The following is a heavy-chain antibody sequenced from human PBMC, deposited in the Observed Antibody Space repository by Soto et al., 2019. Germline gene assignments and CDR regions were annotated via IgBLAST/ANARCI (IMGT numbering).Heavy chain of an antibody. CDR1: GGSFSGYY. CDR3: ARGRNWRTYNWFDP. Sequence: QVQLQQWGAGLLKPSETLSLTCAVYGGSFSGYYWSWIRQPPGKGLEWIGEINHSGSTNYNPPLKSRVTISVDTSKNQFSLKLSSVTAADTAVYYCARGRNWRTYNWFDPWGQGTLVTVSS. CDR2: INHSGST. V-gene: IGHV4-34*01. J-gene: IGHJ5*02.